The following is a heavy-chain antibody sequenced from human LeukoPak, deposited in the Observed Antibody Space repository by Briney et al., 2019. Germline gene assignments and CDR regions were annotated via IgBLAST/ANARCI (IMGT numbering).Heavy chain of an antibody. Sequence: ASVTVSCKASGYTFTGYYMHWVRQAPGQGLEWMGWINPNSGGTNYAQKFQGRHTMTSDTSSSTAYMELSRLRSDDTAVYYCAIGYCSGGSCYAVFDYWGQGTLVTVSS. V-gene: IGHV1-2*02. D-gene: IGHD2-15*01. CDR1: GYTFTGYY. CDR3: AIGYCSGGSCYAVFDY. J-gene: IGHJ4*02. CDR2: INPNSGGT.